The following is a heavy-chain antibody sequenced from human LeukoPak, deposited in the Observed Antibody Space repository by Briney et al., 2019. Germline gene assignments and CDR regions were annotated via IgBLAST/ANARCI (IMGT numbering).Heavy chain of an antibody. CDR2: ISGNGRNT. CDR3: ARGRGVYGYWYFDL. J-gene: IGHJ2*01. CDR1: GFTFSSYV. Sequence: GGSLRLSCAASGFTFSSYVMSWVRQAPGKGLEWVTTISGNGRNTYYADSVKGRFTISRDNSKITVYLEMNSLRAEDTAVYYCARGRGVYGYWYFDLWGRGTLVTVSS. V-gene: IGHV3-23*01. D-gene: IGHD2-15*01.